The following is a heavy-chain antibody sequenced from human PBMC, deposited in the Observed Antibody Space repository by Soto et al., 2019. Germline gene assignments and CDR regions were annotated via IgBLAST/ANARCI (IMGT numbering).Heavy chain of an antibody. Sequence: SETLSLTCTVSGGSISSYYWSWIRQPPGKGLEWIGYIYYSGSTNYNPSLKSRVTISVDTSKNQFSLKLSSVTAADTAVYYCARHSFEQLGDYYYYYYMDVWGKGTTVTVSS. J-gene: IGHJ6*03. D-gene: IGHD6-6*01. V-gene: IGHV4-59*08. CDR2: IYYSGST. CDR1: GGSISSYY. CDR3: ARHSFEQLGDYYYYYYMDV.